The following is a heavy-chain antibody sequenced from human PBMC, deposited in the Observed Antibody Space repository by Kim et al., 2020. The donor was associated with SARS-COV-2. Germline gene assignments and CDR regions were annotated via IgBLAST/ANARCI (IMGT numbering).Heavy chain of an antibody. CDR1: GDSITSNIYY. V-gene: IGHV4-39*01. CDR3: ARLRTTSY. D-gene: IGHD4-17*01. Sequence: SETLSLTCTVSGDSITSNIYYWGWIRQPPGKGLEWIGSAYYSGSTYYNPSLKSRVTISVDTSKNQFSLNLTSVTAADTAVYYCARLRTTSYWGQGTLVTVSS. J-gene: IGHJ4*02. CDR2: AYYSGST.